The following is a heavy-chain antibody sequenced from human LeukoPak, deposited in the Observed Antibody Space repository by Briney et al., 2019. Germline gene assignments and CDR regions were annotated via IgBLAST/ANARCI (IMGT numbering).Heavy chain of an antibody. CDR3: AKVLGGGYNAFDY. CDR2: ISWNSGSI. CDR1: GFTFDDYA. J-gene: IGHJ4*02. V-gene: IGHV3-9*01. D-gene: IGHD5-12*01. Sequence: GGSLRLSCAAPGFTFDDYAMHWVRQAPGKGLEWVSGISWNSGSIGYADSVKGRFTISRDNAKNSLYLQMNSLRAEDTALYYCAKVLGGGYNAFDYWGQGTLVTVSS.